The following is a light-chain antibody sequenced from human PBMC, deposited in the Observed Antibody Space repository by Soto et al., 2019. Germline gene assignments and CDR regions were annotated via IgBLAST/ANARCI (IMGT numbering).Light chain of an antibody. CDR2: GAS. CDR1: QSVSSNY. J-gene: IGKJ1*01. CDR3: QQYGSSPQT. V-gene: IGKV3-20*01. Sequence: EIVLTQSPGTLSLSPGERATLSCRASQSVSSNYLAWFLQKPGQAPRLLIYGASSRATGIPDRFSGSGSGTDFTLTISRLEPEDFEVYYCQQYGSSPQTLGQGTKVDIK.